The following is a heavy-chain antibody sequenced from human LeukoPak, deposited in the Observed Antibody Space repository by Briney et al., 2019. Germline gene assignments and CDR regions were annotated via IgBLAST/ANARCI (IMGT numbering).Heavy chain of an antibody. Sequence: GGSLRLSCAASGYTFSDFSVNWVRQAPGKGLEWVSSISVGSNYRYYADSVRGRFTISRDDARDSLFLQMNSLRAEDTAVYFCVRLRRNSDRSGYYYYYDYWGQGTLVTVSS. CDR3: VRLRRNSDRSGYYYYYDY. CDR2: ISVGSNYR. V-gene: IGHV3-21*01. D-gene: IGHD3-22*01. J-gene: IGHJ4*02. CDR1: GYTFSDFS.